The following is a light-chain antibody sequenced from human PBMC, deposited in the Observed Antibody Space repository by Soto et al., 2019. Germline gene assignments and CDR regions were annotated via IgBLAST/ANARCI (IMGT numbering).Light chain of an antibody. V-gene: IGKV1-5*01. CDR1: QSLSSW. CDR2: DAS. J-gene: IGKJ4*01. Sequence: DIPMTQSPSTLSASVGDRVTITCRASQSLSSWLAWYQQKPGKAPKLLIYDASSLESGVPSRFRGSGSGTQFTLTISSLQPDDFASCYCQQYNSYPVTFGGGTRVDIK. CDR3: QQYNSYPVT.